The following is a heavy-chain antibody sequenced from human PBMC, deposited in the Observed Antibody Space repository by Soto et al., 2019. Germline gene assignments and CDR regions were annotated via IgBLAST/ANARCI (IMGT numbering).Heavy chain of an antibody. CDR3: ARDLGPGGFFDP. CDR1: GYTFTGYY. Sequence: GPSVKVSCKASGYTFTGYYMHWVRQAPGQGLEWMGWINPNSGGTNYAQKFQGRVTMTRDTSISTAYMELSRLRSDDTAVYYCARDLGPGGFFDPWGQGTLVTVSS. V-gene: IGHV1-2*02. D-gene: IGHD6-25*01. CDR2: INPNSGGT. J-gene: IGHJ5*02.